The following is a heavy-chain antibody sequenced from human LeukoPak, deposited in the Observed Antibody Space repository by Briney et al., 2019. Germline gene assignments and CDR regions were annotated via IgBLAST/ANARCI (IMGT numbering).Heavy chain of an antibody. J-gene: IGHJ4*02. D-gene: IGHD6-13*01. CDR2: IYPGDSDT. CDR3: ARQRTGYSNHFDY. CDR1: GYTFTTYW. V-gene: IGHV5-51*01. Sequence: GESLKIYCKGTGYTFTTYWMAWVRQMPGKGLERRGIIYPGDSDTRYSPSFQGQVTISADKSISTAYLQWSSLKASDTAMYYCARQRTGYSNHFDYWGQGTLVTVSS.